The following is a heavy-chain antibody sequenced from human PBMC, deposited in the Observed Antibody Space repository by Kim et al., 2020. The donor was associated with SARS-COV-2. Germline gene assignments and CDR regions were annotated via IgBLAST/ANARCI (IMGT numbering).Heavy chain of an antibody. CDR1: GASVFFSNYY. CDR3: AGTTYYFPFDP. D-gene: IGHD3-10*01. J-gene: IGHJ5*02. Sequence: SETLSLTCTVSGASVFFSNYYWGWIRQPPGKGLEWIGSIFYSGSTYSNPSLKSRVTISVDTSKNQFSLKLSSVTAADTAVYYCAGTTYYFPFDPWGQGT. CDR2: IFYSGST. V-gene: IGHV4-39*01.